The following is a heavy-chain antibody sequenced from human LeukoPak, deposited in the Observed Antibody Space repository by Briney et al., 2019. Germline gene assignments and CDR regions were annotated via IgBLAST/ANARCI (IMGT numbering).Heavy chain of an antibody. J-gene: IGHJ4*02. Sequence: NPSETLSLTCTVSGGSISSYYWSWIRQPPGKGLEWIGYIYYSGSTNYNPSLKSRVTISVDTSKNQFSLKLSSVTAADTAVYYCARVGNYDILDYWGQGTLVTVSS. CDR1: GGSISSYY. CDR2: IYYSGST. D-gene: IGHD3-9*01. CDR3: ARVGNYDILDY. V-gene: IGHV4-59*01.